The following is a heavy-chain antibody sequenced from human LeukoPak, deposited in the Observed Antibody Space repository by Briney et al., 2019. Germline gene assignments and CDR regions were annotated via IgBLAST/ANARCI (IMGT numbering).Heavy chain of an antibody. CDR3: SVIAKGSPRHLFDY. J-gene: IGHJ4*02. CDR1: GFTFSNAW. V-gene: IGHV3-15*01. CDR2: IKSKTDGGTT. D-gene: IGHD6-6*01. Sequence: GGSLRLSCAASGFTFSNAWMSWVRQAPGKGLEWVGRIKSKTDGGTTDYAAPVKGRFTISRDNAKNSLYLQMNSLRAEDTAVYYCSVIAKGSPRHLFDYWGQGTLVTVSS.